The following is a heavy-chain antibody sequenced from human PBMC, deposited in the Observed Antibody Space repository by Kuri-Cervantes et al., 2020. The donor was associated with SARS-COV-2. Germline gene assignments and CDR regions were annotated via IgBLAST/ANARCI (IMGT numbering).Heavy chain of an antibody. CDR2: INHSGST. D-gene: IGHD2-2*01. J-gene: IGHJ5*02. Sequence: LETLSLTCTVSGGSISSSSYYWGWIRQPPGKGLEWIGEINHSGSTNYNPSLKSRVTISVDTSKNQFSLKLSSVTAADTAVYYCARAPRYIVVVPAGGNWFDPWGQGTLVTVSS. CDR3: ARAPRYIVVVPAGGNWFDP. V-gene: IGHV4-39*07. CDR1: GGSISSSSYY.